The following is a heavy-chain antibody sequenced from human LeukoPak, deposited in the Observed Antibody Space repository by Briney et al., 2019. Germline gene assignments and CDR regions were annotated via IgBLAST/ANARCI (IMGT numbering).Heavy chain of an antibody. CDR3: TKSDCSSTSCHTSDY. CDR1: GFTFHDYA. Sequence: AGGSLRLSCAASGFTFHDYAMHWVRQGPEKGLEWVSGISWNGGVIGYADSVMGRFTVSRGNAKNSLFLQMNSLRPEDTALYYCTKSDCSSTSCHTSDYWGQGTLVTVSS. V-gene: IGHV3-9*01. D-gene: IGHD2-2*02. J-gene: IGHJ4*02. CDR2: ISWNGGVI.